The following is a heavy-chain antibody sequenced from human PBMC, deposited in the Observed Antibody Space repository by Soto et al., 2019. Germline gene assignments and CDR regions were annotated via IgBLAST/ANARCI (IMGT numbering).Heavy chain of an antibody. CDR1: GGSISSSSYF. V-gene: IGHV4-39*01. D-gene: IGHD6-19*01. CDR3: ARHYSSGSRNWFDP. Sequence: SETLSLTCSVSGGSISSSSYFWGWVRQPPGKGLEWIGSIYYSGSTYYNPSLRSRVTTSVDTSKNQFSLKLSSVTAADTAVFYCARHYSSGSRNWFDPWGQGTLVTVSS. J-gene: IGHJ5*02. CDR2: IYYSGST.